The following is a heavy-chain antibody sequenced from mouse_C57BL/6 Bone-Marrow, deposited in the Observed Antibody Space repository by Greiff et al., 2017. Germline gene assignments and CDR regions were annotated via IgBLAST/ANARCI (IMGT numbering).Heavy chain of an antibody. J-gene: IGHJ4*01. D-gene: IGHD2-2*01. Sequence: VQLLESGPELVKPGASVKLSCKASGYAFTSSWMHWVKQRPGKGLEWIGRIYPGDGDTNYNGKFKGKATLTADTSSSTAYMQHSSLTSEDSAFYYWARERLGRDYYARDYWGQGTTVTVSS. CDR2: IYPGDGDT. CDR1: GYAFTSSW. V-gene: IGHV1-82*01. CDR3: ARERLGRDYYARDY.